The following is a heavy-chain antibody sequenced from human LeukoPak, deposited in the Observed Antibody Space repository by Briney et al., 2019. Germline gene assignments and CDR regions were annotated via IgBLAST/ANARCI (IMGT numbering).Heavy chain of an antibody. Sequence: SQTLSLTCTVSGGSISSGGYYWSWIRQPPGKGLEWIGYIYYSGSTNYNPSLKSRVTISVDTSKNQFSLKLSSVTAADTAVYYCASITMVRGAYFDYWGQGTLVTVYS. J-gene: IGHJ4*02. CDR1: GGSISSGGYY. D-gene: IGHD3-10*01. V-gene: IGHV4-61*08. CDR2: IYYSGST. CDR3: ASITMVRGAYFDY.